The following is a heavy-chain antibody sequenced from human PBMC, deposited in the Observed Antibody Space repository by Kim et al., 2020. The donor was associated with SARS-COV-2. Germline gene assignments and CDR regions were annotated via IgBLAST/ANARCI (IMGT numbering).Heavy chain of an antibody. V-gene: IGHV3-33*01. D-gene: IGHD6-19*01. CDR3: VRAVAVDY. Sequence: GSNKYYADSVKGRFTISRDNSKNTLYLQMNSLRAEDTAVYYCVRAVAVDYWGQGTLVTVSS. J-gene: IGHJ4*02. CDR2: GSNK.